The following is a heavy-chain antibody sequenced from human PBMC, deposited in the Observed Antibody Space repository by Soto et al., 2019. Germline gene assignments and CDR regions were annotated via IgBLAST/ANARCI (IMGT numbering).Heavy chain of an antibody. Sequence: SVKVSCKASGGTFSSYAISWVRQAPGQGLEWMGGIIPIFGTANYAQKFQGRVTITADESTGTAYMELSSLRSEDTVVYYCARGRGGPRDYYGMDVWGQGTTVTVSS. D-gene: IGHD2-15*01. CDR2: IIPIFGTA. CDR1: GGTFSSYA. CDR3: ARGRGGPRDYYGMDV. J-gene: IGHJ6*02. V-gene: IGHV1-69*13.